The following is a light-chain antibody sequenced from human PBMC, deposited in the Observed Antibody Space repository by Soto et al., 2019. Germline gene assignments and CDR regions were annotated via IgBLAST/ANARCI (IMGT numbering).Light chain of an antibody. CDR3: QQYNSYSSWT. V-gene: IGKV1-5*03. J-gene: IGKJ1*01. CDR1: QSISSW. CDR2: KAS. Sequence: DILMTQSPSTLSASVGDRFTITCRASQSISSWLAWYQQKPGKAPKLLIYKASSLESGVPSRFSGSGSGTELTLTISSLQPDEFAAYYCQQYNSYSSWTFGQGTKVEIK.